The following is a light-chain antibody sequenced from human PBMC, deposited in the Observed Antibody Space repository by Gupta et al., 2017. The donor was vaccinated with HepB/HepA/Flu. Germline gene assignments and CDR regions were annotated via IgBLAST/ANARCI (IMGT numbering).Light chain of an antibody. V-gene: IGKV1-39*01. CDR3: QQTDTAPTN. Sequence: DIQITEPPLSLSASVGDRVTLSCRASQSINSYLNWYQQNGGTAPRLLIYATSTAQSGVPSRFSGSAYGTDFTLSINVLQPEDFATYYCQQTDTAPTNFGQGTKMEI. CDR2: ATS. J-gene: IGKJ2*01. CDR1: QSINSY.